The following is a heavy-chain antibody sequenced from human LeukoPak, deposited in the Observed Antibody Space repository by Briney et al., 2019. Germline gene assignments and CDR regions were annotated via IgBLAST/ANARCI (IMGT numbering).Heavy chain of an antibody. D-gene: IGHD3-10*01. CDR2: INHSGNT. Sequence: PSEALSLTCAVHGGSLSDYYWSLIRQPPGMGLEWVGEINHSGNTNYNPSLKSRATISVDTSKNPFPLKLTSLTAADTAVYYCARTHYYGSGSAIDYWGQGSLATVSS. CDR3: ARTHYYGSGSAIDY. CDR1: GGSLSDYY. V-gene: IGHV4-34*01. J-gene: IGHJ4*02.